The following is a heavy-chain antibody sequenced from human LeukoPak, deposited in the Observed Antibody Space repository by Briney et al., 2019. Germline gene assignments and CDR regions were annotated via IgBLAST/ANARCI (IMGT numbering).Heavy chain of an antibody. CDR3: AKHYYGSGSQKYYFDY. CDR1: GFVFGDYD. Sequence: PGGSLRLSCAASGFVFGDYDMHWVRQAPGKGLGWVTMVRNDGSDKYYADSVKGRFTISRDNSKNTLYLQMNSLRPEDTAVYYCAKHYYGSGSQKYYFDYWGQGTPVTVSS. J-gene: IGHJ4*02. D-gene: IGHD3-10*01. CDR2: VRNDGSDK. V-gene: IGHV3-30*02.